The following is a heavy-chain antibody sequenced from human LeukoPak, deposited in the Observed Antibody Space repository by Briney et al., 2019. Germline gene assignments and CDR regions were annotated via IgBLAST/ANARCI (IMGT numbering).Heavy chain of an antibody. D-gene: IGHD3-22*01. Sequence: PGGSLRLSCAASGFTFSSYAMSWVRQAPGKGLEWVSAISGSGGSTYYADSVKGRFTISRDNSKNTLYLQMNSLRDEDTAVYYCAKDPYNDSSGYYYVSWGQGTLVTVSS. V-gene: IGHV3-23*01. CDR2: ISGSGGST. CDR1: GFTFSSYA. J-gene: IGHJ4*02. CDR3: AKDPYNDSSGYYYVS.